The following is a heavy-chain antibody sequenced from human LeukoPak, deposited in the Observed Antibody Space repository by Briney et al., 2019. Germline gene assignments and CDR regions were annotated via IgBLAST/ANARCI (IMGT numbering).Heavy chain of an antibody. Sequence: GGSLRLSCAASGFTFSSHGMHWLPQSPGKGLEWATSISYDEHSNYYADSVTSRFTISRDNSENTPYLQMNSPRAEDTALYFSGKGRDGYWISGYCHGPGCYPCGPGTTVTVSP. CDR2: ISYDEHSN. V-gene: IGHV3-30*18. CDR3: GKGRDGYWISGYCHGPGCYP. CDR1: GFTFSSHG. J-gene: IGHJ3*01. D-gene: IGHD5-12*01.